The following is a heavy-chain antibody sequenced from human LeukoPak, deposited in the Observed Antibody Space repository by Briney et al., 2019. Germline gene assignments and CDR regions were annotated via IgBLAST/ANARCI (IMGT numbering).Heavy chain of an antibody. CDR1: GFTFSSYG. Sequence: GGSLRLSCAASGFTFSSYGMSWVGQAPGKWLEWLANIKQDGSEKYYVDSVKGRFTISRDNAKNSLYLQMNSLRAEDTAVYYCARDLWDYLGFSWYFDLWGRGTLVTVSS. D-gene: IGHD7-27*01. V-gene: IGHV3-7*01. CDR3: ARDLWDYLGFSWYFDL. J-gene: IGHJ2*01. CDR2: IKQDGSEK.